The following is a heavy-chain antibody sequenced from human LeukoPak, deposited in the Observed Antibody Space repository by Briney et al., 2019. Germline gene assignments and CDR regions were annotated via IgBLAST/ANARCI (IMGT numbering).Heavy chain of an antibody. J-gene: IGHJ4*02. CDR1: GFTVSSTY. Sequence: GGSLRLSCEASGFTVSSTYRSWVRQAPGQGLEWFSVIYSGGSPFYADSVKGRFTISTDNAKNSLYLQMNGLRAEDTAVYYCARGGGIQYYFDNWGQETLVTVSS. V-gene: IGHV3-66*01. D-gene: IGHD3-16*01. CDR3: ARGGGIQYYFDN. CDR2: IYSGGSP.